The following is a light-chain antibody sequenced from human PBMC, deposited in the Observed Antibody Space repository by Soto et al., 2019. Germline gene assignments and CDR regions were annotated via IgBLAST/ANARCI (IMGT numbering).Light chain of an antibody. J-gene: IGKJ5*01. V-gene: IGKV1-33*01. CDR2: DAS. Sequence: DIQMTQSPSSLSASVGDRVAITCQASQNINNYLNWYQQKPGRAPKLLIYDASNLEAGVPSRFRGSGSGTEFTFTISRLQPEDIATYYCQQYENLRTFGQGTRLESK. CDR3: QQYENLRT. CDR1: QNINNY.